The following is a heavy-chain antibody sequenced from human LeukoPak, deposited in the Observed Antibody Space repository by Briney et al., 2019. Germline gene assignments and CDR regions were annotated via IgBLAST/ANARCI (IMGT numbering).Heavy chain of an antibody. J-gene: IGHJ3*02. D-gene: IGHD3-22*01. CDR2: IKQDGSEK. CDR1: GVTLSRYW. CDR3: ARVLAVSSSGYYNDAFDI. Sequence: GGSLRLSCVASGVTLSRYWMSWVRQAPGKGLEWVANIKQDGSEKYYVDSVKGRFTISRDNAKDSLYLQMDSLRAEDTAIYYCARVLAVSSSGYYNDAFDIWGQGTMVTVSS. V-gene: IGHV3-7*01.